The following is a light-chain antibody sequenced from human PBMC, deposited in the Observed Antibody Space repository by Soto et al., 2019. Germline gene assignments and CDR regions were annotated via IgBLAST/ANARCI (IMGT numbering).Light chain of an antibody. V-gene: IGKV3-20*01. CDR3: QQYDSTPPWT. CDR1: QPVGRSY. J-gene: IGKJ1*01. CDR2: GTS. Sequence: VVVTKSPGILYLSPXERATLSCRASQPVGRSYLAWYQQKPGQPPRLLLFGTSTRATGIPDRFSGGGSGTEFTLTISRLDPEDFAVYYCQQYDSTPPWTFGQGTKVDIK.